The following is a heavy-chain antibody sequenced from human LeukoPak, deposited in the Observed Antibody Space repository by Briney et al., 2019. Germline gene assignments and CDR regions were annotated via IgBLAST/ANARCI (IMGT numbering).Heavy chain of an antibody. D-gene: IGHD3-3*01. V-gene: IGHV3-33*01. J-gene: IGHJ4*02. CDR3: VRDRNALQFLDF. CDR2: IWYDGSEK. CDR1: GFTFRNFG. Sequence: PGRSLRLSCAASGFTFRNFGMHWVRQAPGKGLEWVAVIWYDGSEKYYADSVKGRFIISRDNSKNMLYLQTNSLRAEGTAVYYCVRDRNALQFLDFWGQGTVVTVSS.